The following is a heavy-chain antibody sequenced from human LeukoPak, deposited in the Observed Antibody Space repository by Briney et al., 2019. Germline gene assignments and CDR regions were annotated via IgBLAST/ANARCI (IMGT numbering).Heavy chain of an antibody. CDR1: GFTFSTYW. Sequence: GGSLRLSCAASGFTFSTYWMSWVRQAPGKGLERVANIKEDGSEKYYVGSVKGRFTVSRDNAKNSLFLQMNSLRVEDTAVYYCARATGDHGGYFSNWGQGTLVTVSS. V-gene: IGHV3-7*04. CDR2: IKEDGSEK. D-gene: IGHD7-27*01. CDR3: ARATGDHGGYFSN. J-gene: IGHJ4*02.